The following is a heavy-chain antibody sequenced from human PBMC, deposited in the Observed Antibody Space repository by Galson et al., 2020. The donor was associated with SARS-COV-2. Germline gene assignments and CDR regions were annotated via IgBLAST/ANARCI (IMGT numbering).Heavy chain of an antibody. V-gene: IGHV3-30*04. CDR3: ARAFGGGYREGWDY. J-gene: IGHJ4*02. CDR1: GFTFSSYA. D-gene: IGHD5-12*01. Sequence: GESLKISCAASGFTFSSYAMHWVRQAPGKGLEWVAVISYDGSNKYYADSVKGRFTISRDNSKNTLYLQMNSLRAEDTAVYYCARAFGGGYREGWDYWGEGAVGAV. CDR2: ISYDGSNK.